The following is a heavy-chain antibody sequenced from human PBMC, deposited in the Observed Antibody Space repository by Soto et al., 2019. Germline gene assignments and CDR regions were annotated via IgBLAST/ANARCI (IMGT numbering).Heavy chain of an antibody. CDR3: AHRLTLNSDWNYGRFDY. J-gene: IGHJ4*02. CDR1: GFSLSTSGVC. V-gene: IGHV2-70*12. D-gene: IGHD1-7*01. CDR2: IDWDGDK. Sequence: SGPTLVNPTQTLTLTCTFSGFSLSTSGVCVTWIRQPPGKALEWLARIDWDGDKYYTTSLKTRLTISKDTAKNQVVLTMSDMDPVDTGTYFCAHRLTLNSDWNYGRFDYWGQGTLVTVSS.